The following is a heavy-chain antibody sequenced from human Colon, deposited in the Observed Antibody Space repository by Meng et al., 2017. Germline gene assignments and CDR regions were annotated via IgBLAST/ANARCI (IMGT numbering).Heavy chain of an antibody. CDR3: ARFYGSGTFEVHDY. Sequence: QVQLQESGPGLVRPSETLSLPCNVVGGSVSSASYYWSWIRQPPGKGLEWIGLIHYSGSRNYNPSLKSRVTMSVDTSKNQVSLRLTSVTAADTAVYYCARFYGSGTFEVHDYWGQGTLVTVSS. V-gene: IGHV4-61*01. D-gene: IGHD3-10*01. CDR2: IHYSGSR. J-gene: IGHJ4*02. CDR1: GGSVSSASYY.